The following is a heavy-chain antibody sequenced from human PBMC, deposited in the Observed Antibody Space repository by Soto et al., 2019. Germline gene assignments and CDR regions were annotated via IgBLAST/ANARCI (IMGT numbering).Heavy chain of an antibody. J-gene: IGHJ4*02. CDR2: TYHTGNP. CDR3: ASIAAAGNS. D-gene: IGHD6-13*01. V-gene: IGHV4-34*01. Sequence: SETLSLTCAVYGGSFSGYYWAWIRHPPGKALEWIGSTYHTGNPYYNPSLKSRVTMSVDTSKNQFSLKLNSVTAADTAIFYCASIAAAGNSWGQGTLVTVSS. CDR1: GGSFSGYY.